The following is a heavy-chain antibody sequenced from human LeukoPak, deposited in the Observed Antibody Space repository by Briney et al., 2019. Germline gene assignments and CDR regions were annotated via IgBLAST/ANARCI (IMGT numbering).Heavy chain of an antibody. J-gene: IGHJ4*02. V-gene: IGHV4-61*02. CDR3: ARQGLQHDY. Sequence: SETLSLTCTVSGYSISSGYYWSWIRQPAGKGLEWIGRIYTSGSTNYNPSLKSRVTISVDTSKNQFSLKLSSVTAADTAVYYCARQGLQHDYWGQGTLVTVSS. CDR1: GYSISSGYY. D-gene: IGHD5-24*01. CDR2: IYTSGST.